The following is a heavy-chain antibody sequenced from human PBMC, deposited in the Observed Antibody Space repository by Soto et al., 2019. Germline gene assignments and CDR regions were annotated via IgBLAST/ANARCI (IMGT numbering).Heavy chain of an antibody. Sequence: QLQLQESGPGLVRPSETLSLTCTVSGGSISSYYWSWILQPPGKGLEWIGYIYYSGSANYNPSLKSRVTISVDTSKNQFSLKLSSATAADTAVYYCARNYGCNVDYWGQGTLVTVSS. D-gene: IGHD4-17*01. CDR2: IYYSGSA. V-gene: IGHV4-59*08. CDR3: ARNYGCNVDY. J-gene: IGHJ4*02. CDR1: GGSISSYY.